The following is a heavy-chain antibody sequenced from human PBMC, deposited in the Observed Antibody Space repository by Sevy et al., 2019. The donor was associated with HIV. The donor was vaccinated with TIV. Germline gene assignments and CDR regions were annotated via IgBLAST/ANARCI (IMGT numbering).Heavy chain of an antibody. CDR2: ISSSSSYI. V-gene: IGHV3-21*06. CDR1: GFIFSYYD. Sequence: GGSLRLSCVVSGFIFSYYDMNWVRQAPGKGLEWVSSISSSSSYIKYADSVKGRFTVSRDNDKNLLFLQMNSLRAEDTAFYYCARPGNYYESSGFLYWGQGTLVTVSS. D-gene: IGHD3-22*01. CDR3: ARPGNYYESSGFLY. J-gene: IGHJ4*02.